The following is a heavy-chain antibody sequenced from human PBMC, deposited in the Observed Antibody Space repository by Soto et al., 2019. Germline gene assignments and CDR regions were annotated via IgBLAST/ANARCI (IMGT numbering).Heavy chain of an antibody. J-gene: IGHJ6*03. CDR1: GYSFTSYW. Sequence: GESLKISCKGSGYSFTSYWIGWVRQMPGKGLEWMGIIYPGDSDTRYSPSFQGQVTISADKSISTAYLQWSSLKASDTAMYYCARHKHSNYYYYYMDVWGKGTKVTVSS. D-gene: IGHD4-4*01. CDR3: ARHKHSNYYYYYMDV. CDR2: IYPGDSDT. V-gene: IGHV5-51*01.